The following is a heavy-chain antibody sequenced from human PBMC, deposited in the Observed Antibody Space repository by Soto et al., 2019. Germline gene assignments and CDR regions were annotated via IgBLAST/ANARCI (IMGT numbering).Heavy chain of an antibody. CDR3: ARPIDSRSLWFDP. CDR2: IYYSGST. Sequence: PSETLSLTCTVSGGSISSGDYYWSWIRQPPGKGLEWIGYIYYSGSTYYNPSLKSRVTISVDTSKNQFSLKLSSVTAADTAVYYCARPIDSRSLWFDPWGQGTLVPVYS. J-gene: IGHJ5*02. D-gene: IGHD6-6*01. V-gene: IGHV4-30-4*01. CDR1: GGSISSGDYY.